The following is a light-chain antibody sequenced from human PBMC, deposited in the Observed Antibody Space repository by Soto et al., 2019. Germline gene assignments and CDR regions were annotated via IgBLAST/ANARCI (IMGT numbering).Light chain of an antibody. V-gene: IGKV3-20*01. CDR2: GAS. CDR3: EQYNGPPFT. J-gene: IGKJ2*01. Sequence: EIVLTQSPGPLSLSPGERATLSCRASQSVRNNYLAWYQQKAGQAPRLLIYGASSRATGIPARFSGSGSGTDFTLTISRLDPEDFEVYFCEQYNGPPFTFGQGTKLQIK. CDR1: QSVRNNY.